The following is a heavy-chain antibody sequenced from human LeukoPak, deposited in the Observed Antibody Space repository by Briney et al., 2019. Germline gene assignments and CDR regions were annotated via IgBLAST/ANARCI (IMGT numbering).Heavy chain of an antibody. CDR2: IRYDGSNK. V-gene: IGHV3-30*02. D-gene: IGHD3-10*01. J-gene: IGHJ6*03. Sequence: PGGSLRLSCAASGFTFSSYGMHWVRQAPGKGLEWVAFIRYDGSNKYYADSVKGRFTISRDNSKNTLYLQMNSLRAEDTAVYYCAKGYGSGSYGVYYMDVWGKGTTVTISS. CDR3: AKGYGSGSYGVYYMDV. CDR1: GFTFSSYG.